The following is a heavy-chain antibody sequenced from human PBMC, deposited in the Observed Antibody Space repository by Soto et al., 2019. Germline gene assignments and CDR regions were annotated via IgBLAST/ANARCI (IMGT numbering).Heavy chain of an antibody. Sequence: ASVKVSCKASGYTFTSYGISWVRQAPGQGLEWMGWISAYNGNTNYAQKLQGRVTMTTDTSTSTAYMELRSLRSDDTAVYYCARGGYCTNGVCLGYFDYWGQGTLVTVSS. CDR2: ISAYNGNT. CDR1: GYTFTSYG. V-gene: IGHV1-18*01. J-gene: IGHJ4*02. CDR3: ARGGYCTNGVCLGYFDY. D-gene: IGHD2-8*01.